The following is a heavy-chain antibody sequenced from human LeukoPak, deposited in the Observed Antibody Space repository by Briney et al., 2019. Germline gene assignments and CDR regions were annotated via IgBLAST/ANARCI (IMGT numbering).Heavy chain of an antibody. CDR1: GFTFSSYA. CDR2: ISGSGGST. V-gene: IGHV3-23*01. D-gene: IGHD3-3*01. J-gene: IGHJ4*02. Sequence: PGGSLRLSCAASGFTFSSYAMSWVRQAPGKGLEWVSGISGSGGSTYYADSVKGRFTISRDNSKNTLHLQMNSLRAEDTAEDYCVQPYWSGYYPIDYWGQGTLVTVSS. CDR3: VQPYWSGYYPIDY.